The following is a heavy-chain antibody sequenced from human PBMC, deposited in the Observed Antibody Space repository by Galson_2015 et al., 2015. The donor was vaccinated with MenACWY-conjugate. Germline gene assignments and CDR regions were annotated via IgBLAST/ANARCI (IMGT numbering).Heavy chain of an antibody. D-gene: IGHD5-12*01. V-gene: IGHV3-74*01. CDR3: ARGYNWSFDY. CDR2: ISNGGSIL. CDR1: GFTFNNYW. J-gene: IGHJ4*02. Sequence: SLRLSCAASGFTFNNYWMHWVRQPPGKGLEWVSYISNGGSILNYADSVKGRCTISTDNAKNMVYLQMDGLGDEYTAVYFCARGYNWSFDYWGQGTLVTVSS.